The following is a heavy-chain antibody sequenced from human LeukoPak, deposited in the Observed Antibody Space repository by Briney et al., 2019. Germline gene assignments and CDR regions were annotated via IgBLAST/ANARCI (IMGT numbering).Heavy chain of an antibody. CDR2: IYYSGST. J-gene: IGHJ3*02. Sequence: SETLSLTCTVSGGSISSSSYYWGWIRQPPGKGLEWIGSIYYSGSTYYNPSLKSRVTISVDTSKNQFSLKLSSVTAADTAVYFCTRTYYYVRSDYEDAFDIWGQGTMVTVSS. D-gene: IGHD3-22*01. CDR3: TRTYYYVRSDYEDAFDI. V-gene: IGHV4-39*01. CDR1: GGSISSSSYY.